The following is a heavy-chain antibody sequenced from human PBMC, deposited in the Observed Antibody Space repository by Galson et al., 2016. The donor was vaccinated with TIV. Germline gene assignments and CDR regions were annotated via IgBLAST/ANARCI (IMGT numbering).Heavy chain of an antibody. D-gene: IGHD1-26*01. CDR3: ARSERGSYTGFDC. CDR1: GYPLIGYF. J-gene: IGHJ4*02. V-gene: IGHV1-2*02. CDR2: IDPNSGGT. Sequence: SVKVSCKASGYPLIGYFMHWVRQAPGQGLEWMGWIDPNSGGTEYAQKFQGRITMTRDKSIGTAYMELNRLRSDDTALYFCARSERGSYTGFDCWGRGALVTVSS.